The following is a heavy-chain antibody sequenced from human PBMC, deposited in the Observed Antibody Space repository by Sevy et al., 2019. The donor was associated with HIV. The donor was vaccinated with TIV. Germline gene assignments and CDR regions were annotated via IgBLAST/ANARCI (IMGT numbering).Heavy chain of an antibody. Sequence: GGSLRLSCAASGFTFSDYAMTWVRQAPGKGLDWVSGIGGSGDSTFYADSVKGRFIISRDNSKNTLSLQMNSLRAEDTAIYYCAKDVDGWFDPWGQGTLVTVSS. CDR1: GFTFSDYA. J-gene: IGHJ5*02. V-gene: IGHV3-23*01. CDR3: AKDVDGWFDP. CDR2: IGGSGDST.